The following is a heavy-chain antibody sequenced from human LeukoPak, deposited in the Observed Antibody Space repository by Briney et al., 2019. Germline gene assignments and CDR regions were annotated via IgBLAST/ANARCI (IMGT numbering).Heavy chain of an antibody. CDR3: ARGGAYTYGYY. CDR2: INPNSGGT. J-gene: IGHJ4*02. D-gene: IGHD5-18*01. Sequence: ASVKVSCKASGYIFTDYYMHWVRQAPGQELGWMGRINPNSGGTNYAQKFQGRVTMTRDTSISTAYMELSSLRSDDTAVYYCARGGAYTYGYYWGQGTLVTVSS. CDR1: GYIFTDYY. V-gene: IGHV1/OR15-1*04.